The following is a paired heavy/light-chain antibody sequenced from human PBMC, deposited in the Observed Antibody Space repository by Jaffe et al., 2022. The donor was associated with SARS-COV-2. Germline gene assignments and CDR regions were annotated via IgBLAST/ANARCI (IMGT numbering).Light chain of an antibody. V-gene: IGKV3-20*01. Sequence: EIVLTQSPGTLSLSPGERATLSCRASQSVSSSYLAWYQQKPGQAPRLLIYGASTRATGIPDRFSGSGSGTDFTLTISRLEPEDFAVYYCQQYGSSSWTFGQGTKVEIK. CDR1: QSVSSSY. CDR2: GAS. CDR3: QQYGSSSWT. J-gene: IGKJ1*01.
Heavy chain of an antibody. V-gene: IGHV3-33*01. CDR3: VRDGGGQYYYYGMDV. Sequence: QVQLVESGGGVVQPGRSLRLSCAASGFTFSSYGMHWVRQAPGKGLEWVAVIWYDGSNKFYADSVRGRLTISRDNSKNTLYLQMNGLRAEDTAAYYCVRDGGGQYYYYGMDVWGQGTTVTVSS. D-gene: IGHD3-16*01. CDR1: GFTFSSYG. CDR2: IWYDGSNK. J-gene: IGHJ6*02.